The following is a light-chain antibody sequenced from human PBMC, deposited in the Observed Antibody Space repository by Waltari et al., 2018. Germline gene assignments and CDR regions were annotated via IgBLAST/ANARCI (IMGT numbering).Light chain of an antibody. CDR2: GAS. CDR1: QSISRY. Sequence: IMLTQSPGTLSLSPGERDTLSCRASQSISRYLAWYQQTPGTAPTLLIYGASTRATCIQDRFSGSGSGTDFSLTISGLEPEDSALYYCQHHFRLPATFGQGTKVEIK. V-gene: IGKV3-20*01. CDR3: QHHFRLPAT. J-gene: IGKJ1*01.